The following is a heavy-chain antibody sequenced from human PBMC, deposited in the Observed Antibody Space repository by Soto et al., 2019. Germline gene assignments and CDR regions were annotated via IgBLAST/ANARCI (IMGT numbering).Heavy chain of an antibody. CDR1: GYTFTGHY. D-gene: IGHD1-7*01. V-gene: IGHV1-2*02. Sequence: QVQLVQSGAEVKESGASVKVSCKASGYTFTGHYIHWVRQAPGQGFEWVGEIGPKNGDTRYAQKCQGRVAMTKDSSITTVYMELSNLSPDDTALYYCGRGRSGELVVFYWGQGTLVTVHS. CDR2: IGPKNGDT. J-gene: IGHJ4*02. CDR3: GRGRSGELVVFY.